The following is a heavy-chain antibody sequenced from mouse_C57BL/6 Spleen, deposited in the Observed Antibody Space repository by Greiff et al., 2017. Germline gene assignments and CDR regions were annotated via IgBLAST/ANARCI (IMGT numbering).Heavy chain of an antibody. Sequence: EVTLQQSGPGLVKPGASVKISCKASGYSFTGYYMNWVKLSPEKRLEWIGEINPSTGGTTYNQKFKAKPTLTVDKSSSTAYMQLKSLTSEDSAVYYCAIYYGNYGAMDYWGQGTSVTVSS. CDR3: AIYYGNYGAMDY. CDR1: GYSFTGYY. V-gene: IGHV1-42*01. CDR2: INPSTGGT. D-gene: IGHD2-1*01. J-gene: IGHJ4*01.